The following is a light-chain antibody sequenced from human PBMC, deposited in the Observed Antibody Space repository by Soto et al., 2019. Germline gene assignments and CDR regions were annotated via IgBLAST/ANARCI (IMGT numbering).Light chain of an antibody. CDR3: QQYDSSWT. CDR2: GVS. CDR1: QSVPSNF. V-gene: IGKV3-20*01. J-gene: IGKJ1*01. Sequence: EIVLTQSPGTLSLSPGERATLSCRASQSVPSNFLAWYQQKPGQAPILLICGVSRRATGIPDRFSVSGSGTDFTLTISRLEPEDVAVYYCQQYDSSWTFGQGTKVEIK.